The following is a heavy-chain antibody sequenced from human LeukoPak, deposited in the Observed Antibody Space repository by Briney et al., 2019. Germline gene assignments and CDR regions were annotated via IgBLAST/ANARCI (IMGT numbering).Heavy chain of an antibody. CDR3: ARDTDTAMDV. CDR2: TKNRGESHIT. J-gene: IGHJ6*02. Sequence: GGSLRLSCAASGFTLNNAWMSWVRQAPGKGLEWIGRTKNRGESHITQYAASVNGRFTASRDDSKNSLYLQMNNLKTEDTAVYYCARDTDTAMDVWGQGTTVTVSS. CDR1: GFTLNNAW. V-gene: IGHV3-72*01.